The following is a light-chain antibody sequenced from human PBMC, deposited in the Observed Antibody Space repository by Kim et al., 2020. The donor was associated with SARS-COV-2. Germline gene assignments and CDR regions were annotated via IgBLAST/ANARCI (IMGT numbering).Light chain of an antibody. CDR2: GAS. V-gene: IGKV3-15*01. Sequence: VSPGERATLSCRASQSVSSNLAWDQQKPGQAPRLLIYGASTRATGIPARFSGSGSGTEFTLTISSLQSEDFAVYYCQKYNNWQWTFGQGTKVDIK. CDR3: QKYNNWQWT. CDR1: QSVSSN. J-gene: IGKJ1*01.